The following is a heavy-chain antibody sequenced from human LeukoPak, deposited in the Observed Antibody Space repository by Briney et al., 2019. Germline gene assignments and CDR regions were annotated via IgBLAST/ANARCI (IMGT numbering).Heavy chain of an antibody. CDR3: ARVRDDYFFDY. CDR2: IHYIGNT. D-gene: IGHD3-3*01. J-gene: IGHJ4*02. Sequence: PSETLPLTCTVSGDSISTSGYYWSWIRQHPGTGLEWIAYIHYIGNTYYNPSLESRVTMSVDTSSNQFSLNVASVTAADTAIYYCARVRDDYFFDYWGQGILVTVSS. V-gene: IGHV4-31*03. CDR1: GDSISTSGYY.